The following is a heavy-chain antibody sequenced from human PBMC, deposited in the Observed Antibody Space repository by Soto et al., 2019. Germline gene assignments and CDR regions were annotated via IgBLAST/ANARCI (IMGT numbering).Heavy chain of an antibody. V-gene: IGHV3-23*01. CDR2: ISGSGGGA. CDR3: AESLGSGTYYNPFGAFDI. J-gene: IGHJ3*02. D-gene: IGHD3-10*01. CDR1: GFTFNNYA. Sequence: VQLLESGGGLVQPGGSLRLSCAASGFTFNNYALSWVRQAPGKGLEWVSGISGSGGGAYNADRVKGRFTISRDNSKNTLYLQMNSLRAEDTAVYYCAESLGSGTYYNPFGAFDIWGQGTKVTVSS.